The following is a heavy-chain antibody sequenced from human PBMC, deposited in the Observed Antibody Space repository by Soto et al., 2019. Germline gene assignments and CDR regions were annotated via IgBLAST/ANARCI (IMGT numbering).Heavy chain of an antibody. CDR1: GFTFSSFG. CDR3: ARDSSLVLTFHWTFDL. D-gene: IGHD3-22*01. V-gene: IGHV3-33*01. J-gene: IGHJ2*01. CDR2: ISYDGSNT. Sequence: QVQLVESGGGVVQPWRSLRLSCAASGFTFSSFGMHWVRQAPGKGLEWVAVISYDGSNTYYADFVKGRFTVSRDNSENTLYLQINSLRAEDTAVYYCARDSSLVLTFHWTFDLWGRGTLVTAAS.